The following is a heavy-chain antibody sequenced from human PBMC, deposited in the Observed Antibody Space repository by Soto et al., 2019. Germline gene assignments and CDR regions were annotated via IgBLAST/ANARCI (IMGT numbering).Heavy chain of an antibody. CDR1: GGTFSSYA. V-gene: IGHV1-69*13. Sequence: SVKVSCKASGGTFSSYAISWVRQAPGQGLEWMGGIIPIFGTANYAQKFQGRVTITADESTSTAYMELSSLRSEDTAVYHCARNRITIFGVVIYPYYYGMDVWGQGTTVTVSS. J-gene: IGHJ6*02. D-gene: IGHD3-3*01. CDR3: ARNRITIFGVVIYPYYYGMDV. CDR2: IIPIFGTA.